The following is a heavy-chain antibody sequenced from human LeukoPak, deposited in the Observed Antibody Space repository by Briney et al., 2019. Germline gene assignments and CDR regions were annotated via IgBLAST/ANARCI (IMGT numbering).Heavy chain of an antibody. CDR3: AASSYDSSGYVRY. Sequence: SETLSLTCSVSGASISSGSNYWGWIRQPPGKTLQWIGSIYSSGSTYYNSSLQSRVIIIIDTPKNHFSLTLSSVTAADTSVYYCAASSYDSSGYVRYWGQGTLVTVSS. J-gene: IGHJ4*02. CDR1: GASISSGSNY. V-gene: IGHV4-39*07. CDR2: IYSSGST. D-gene: IGHD3-22*01.